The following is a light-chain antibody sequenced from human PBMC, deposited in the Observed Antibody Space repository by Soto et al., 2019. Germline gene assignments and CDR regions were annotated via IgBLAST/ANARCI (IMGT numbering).Light chain of an antibody. CDR2: DVS. CDR1: SSDVGGYNY. V-gene: IGLV2-14*01. J-gene: IGLJ2*01. CDR3: SSYTSSSTLVV. Sequence: QSALTQPASVSGSPGQSITISCTGTSSDVGGYNYVSWYQQHPGKAPKLMIYDVSNRPSGVSNRFAGSKSSNTAALSISGLQAEDEADYYCSSYTSSSTLVVFGGGTKRTVL.